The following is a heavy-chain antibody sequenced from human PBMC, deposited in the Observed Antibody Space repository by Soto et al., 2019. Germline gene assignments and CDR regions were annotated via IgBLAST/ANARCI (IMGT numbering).Heavy chain of an antibody. CDR1: GGTFSSYA. V-gene: IGHV1-69*01. Sequence: QVQLVQSGAEVKKPGSSVKVSCKASGGTFSSYAISWVRQAPGQGLEWMGGIIPIFGTANYAQKFQGRVTITADESTRTAYMELSSLRSEDTAVYYCARAVVPAASYYYYGMDVWGQGTTVTVSS. D-gene: IGHD2-2*01. CDR3: ARAVVPAASYYYYGMDV. CDR2: IIPIFGTA. J-gene: IGHJ6*02.